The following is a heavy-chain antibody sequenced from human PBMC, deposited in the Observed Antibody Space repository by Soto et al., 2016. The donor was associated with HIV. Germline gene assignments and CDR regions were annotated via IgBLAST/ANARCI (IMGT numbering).Heavy chain of an antibody. CDR1: GYTFTGYY. CDR2: INPNSGGT. J-gene: IGHJ4*01. V-gene: IGHV1-2*02. Sequence: QVQLVQSGAEMKKPGASVKVSCKASGYTFTGYYMHWVRQAPGQGLEWMGWINPNSGGTNYAQKFQGRVTMTRDTSISTACMELSRLRSDDTAVYFCARDAGTYYGSGSYFYWGQERWSPSPQ. CDR3: ARDAGTYYGSGSYFY. D-gene: IGHD3-10*01.